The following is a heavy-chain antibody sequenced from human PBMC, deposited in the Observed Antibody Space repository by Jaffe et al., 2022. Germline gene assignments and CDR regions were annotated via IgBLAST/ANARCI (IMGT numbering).Heavy chain of an antibody. CDR2: IRSKAYGGTT. J-gene: IGHJ4*02. CDR3: TRDMGVLLWFGELGYFDY. CDR1: GFTFGDYA. Sequence: EVQLVESGGGLVQPGRSLRLSCTASGFTFGDYAMSWVRQAPGKGLEWVGFIRSKAYGGTTEYAASVKGRFTISRDDSKSIAYLQMNSLKTEDTAVYYCTRDMGVLLWFGELGYFDYWGQGTLVTVSS. D-gene: IGHD3-10*01. V-gene: IGHV3-49*04.